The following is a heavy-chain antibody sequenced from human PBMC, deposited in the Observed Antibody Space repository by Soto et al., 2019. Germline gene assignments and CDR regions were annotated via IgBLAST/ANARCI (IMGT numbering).Heavy chain of an antibody. CDR1: GFTFSNYA. D-gene: IGHD5-12*01. CDR3: TKGAWLDY. J-gene: IGHJ4*02. CDR2: IWGRDGTT. V-gene: IGHV3-23*01. Sequence: LRLSCAPSGFTFSNYAMTWVRQAPGKGLEWVSGIWGRDGTTYYADSVKGRFTISRDNSNNILYLQMNSLRAEDTAVYYCTKGAWLDYWGQGTLVTVSS.